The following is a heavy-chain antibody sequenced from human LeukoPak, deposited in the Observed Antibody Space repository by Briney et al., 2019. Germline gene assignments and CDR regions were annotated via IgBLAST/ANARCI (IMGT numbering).Heavy chain of an antibody. V-gene: IGHV4-34*01. D-gene: IGHD3-10*01. Sequence: SETLSLTCAVYGGSFSGYYWSWIRQPPGKGLEWIGEINHSGSTNYNPSLKSRVTISVDTSKNQFSLKLSSVTAADTAVYSCVRGSVRGEFDPWGQGTLVTVSS. CDR3: VRGSVRGEFDP. CDR1: GGSFSGYY. CDR2: INHSGST. J-gene: IGHJ5*02.